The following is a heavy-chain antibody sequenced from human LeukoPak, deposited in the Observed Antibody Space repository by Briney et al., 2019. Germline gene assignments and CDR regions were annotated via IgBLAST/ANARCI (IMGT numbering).Heavy chain of an antibody. Sequence: ASVPISRKASGYTFTDYYINWVRQAPGQGLEWMGWINPNSGGTNYAHKFQGGITLTRDTSISTAYMELSRLTSDDTAVYYCARDGDDYEVQGFNDCGEGTLVTVSS. CDR2: INPNSGGT. CDR1: GYTFTDYY. D-gene: IGHD4-17*01. CDR3: ARDGDDYEVQGFND. V-gene: IGHV1-2*07. J-gene: IGHJ4*02.